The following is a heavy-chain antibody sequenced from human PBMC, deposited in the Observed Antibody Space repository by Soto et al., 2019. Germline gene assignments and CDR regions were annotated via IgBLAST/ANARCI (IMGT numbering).Heavy chain of an antibody. D-gene: IGHD3-3*01. CDR3: ARRYDFPRHLFDY. V-gene: IGHV4-39*01. J-gene: IGHJ4*02. CDR1: GGSISSSSYY. Sequence: QLQLQESGPGLLKSSETLSLSCSVSGGSISSSSYYWGWIRQPPGRGLEWIGSIYYCGSTYYNPSLKSRVPIPRHTSKNQFSLKLSSVTDADTAVYYCARRYDFPRHLFDYWGQGTLVTVSS. CDR2: IYYCGST.